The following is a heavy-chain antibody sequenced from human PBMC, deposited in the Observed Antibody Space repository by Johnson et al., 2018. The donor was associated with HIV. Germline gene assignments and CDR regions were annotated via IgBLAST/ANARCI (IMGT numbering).Heavy chain of an antibody. CDR1: EFTFGDFG. CDR3: ARGLTGDDAFDI. V-gene: IGHV3-13*01. CDR2: IGTAGDT. D-gene: IGHD7-27*01. J-gene: IGHJ3*02. Sequence: VESGGRVVWPGGSLRLTCAASEFTFGDFGMNWVRQAPGKGLDWVSAIGTAGDTYYPGSVKGRFTISRENAKNSLYLQMNSLRAGDTTVYYCARGLTGDDAFDIWGQGTMVTVSS.